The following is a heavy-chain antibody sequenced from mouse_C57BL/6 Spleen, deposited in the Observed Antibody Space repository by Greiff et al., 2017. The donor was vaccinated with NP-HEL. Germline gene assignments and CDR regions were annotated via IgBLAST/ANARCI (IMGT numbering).Heavy chain of an antibody. V-gene: IGHV5-17*01. J-gene: IGHJ4*01. D-gene: IGHD1-1*01. Sequence: EVKLVESGGGLVKPGGSLKLSCAASGFTFSDYGMHWVRQAPETGLEWVAYLSSGSSTIYSADTVKGRFTISRDNAKNTLFLQMTSLRSEDTAMYYCARAITTVVDYYAMDYWGQGTSVTVSS. CDR1: GFTFSDYG. CDR3: ARAITTVVDYYAMDY. CDR2: LSSGSSTI.